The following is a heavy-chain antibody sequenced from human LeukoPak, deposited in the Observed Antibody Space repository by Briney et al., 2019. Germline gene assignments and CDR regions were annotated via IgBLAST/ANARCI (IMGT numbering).Heavy chain of an antibody. CDR2: IWYDGSNK. CDR3: ARDSGYDQENWFDP. CDR1: GFTFSSYG. V-gene: IGHV3-33*01. D-gene: IGHD5-12*01. Sequence: GGSLRLSCAASGFTFSSYGMHWVRQAPGKGLEWVAVIWYDGSNKYYADSVKGRFTISRDNSKNTLYLQMNSLRVEDTAVYYCARDSGYDQENWFDPWGQGTLVTVSS. J-gene: IGHJ5*02.